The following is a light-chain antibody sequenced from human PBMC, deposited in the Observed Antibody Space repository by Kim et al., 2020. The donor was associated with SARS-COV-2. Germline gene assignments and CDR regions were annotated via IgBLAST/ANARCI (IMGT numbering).Light chain of an antibody. CDR2: LEGSGSY. CDR1: SGHSTYI. J-gene: IGLJ2*01. CDR3: ETWDSNTRV. Sequence: SVKLTCTLSSGHSTYIIAWHQQQPGKAPRYLMKLEGSGSYNKGSGVPDRFSGSSSGADRNLTISNLQSEDEADYYCETWDSNTRVFGGGTQLTVL. V-gene: IGLV4-60*03.